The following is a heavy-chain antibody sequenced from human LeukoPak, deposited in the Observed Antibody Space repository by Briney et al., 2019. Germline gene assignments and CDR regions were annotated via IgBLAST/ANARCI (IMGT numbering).Heavy chain of an antibody. V-gene: IGHV4-39*01. CDR2: TYYSRNT. Sequence: SETLSLTCTVSGGSINNSFYYWGWIRQPPGKGLDWIGSTYYSRNTYYNPSLKSRVTISVDTSKNLFSLKLSSVTAADSAVYYCARQQQRYWDAFDIWGQGTLVAVSS. CDR1: GGSINNSFYY. CDR3: ARQQQRYWDAFDI. J-gene: IGHJ3*02. D-gene: IGHD6-13*01.